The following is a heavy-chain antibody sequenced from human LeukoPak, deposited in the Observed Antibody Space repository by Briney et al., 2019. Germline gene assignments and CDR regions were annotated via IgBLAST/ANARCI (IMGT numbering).Heavy chain of an antibody. CDR1: GFTLRSYW. CDR2: IKQDGSEK. CDR3: ARDLSSIN. D-gene: IGHD6-6*01. V-gene: IGHV3-7*01. J-gene: IGHJ4*02. Sequence: GGSLRLSCAASGFTLRSYWMSWVRQAPGKGLEWVANIKQDGSEKHYVDSVGGRFTISRDNAKNSLFLQMNSLRAEDTAVYFCARDLSSINWGQGTLVTVSS.